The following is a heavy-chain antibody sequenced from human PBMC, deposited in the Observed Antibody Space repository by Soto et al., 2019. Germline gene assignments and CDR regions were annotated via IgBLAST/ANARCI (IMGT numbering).Heavy chain of an antibody. D-gene: IGHD5-12*01. CDR1: GFTFSSYG. Sequence: GGSLRLSCAASGFTFSSYGMHWVRQAPGKGLEWVAVISYDGSNKYYADSVKGRFTISRDNSKNTLYLQMNSLRAEDTAVYYCAKTVLRDIQIGYYFDYWG. CDR2: ISYDGSNK. V-gene: IGHV3-30*18. J-gene: IGHJ4*01. CDR3: AKTVLRDIQIGYYFDY.